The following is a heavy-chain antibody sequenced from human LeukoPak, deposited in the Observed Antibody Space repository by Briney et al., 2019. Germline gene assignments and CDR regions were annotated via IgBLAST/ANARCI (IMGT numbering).Heavy chain of an antibody. D-gene: IGHD2-2*01. V-gene: IGHV3-15*01. Sequence: GGSLRLSCAASGFTFSNAWMSWVRQAPGKGLDWVGRIKSRTDGGTTDYAAPVKGRFTISRDDSKNTLYLQMNSLKTEDTAVYYCTTKPCSSTSCYYYYGMDVWGKGTTVTVSS. CDR3: TTKPCSSTSCYYYYGMDV. CDR1: GFTFSNAW. CDR2: IKSRTDGGTT. J-gene: IGHJ6*04.